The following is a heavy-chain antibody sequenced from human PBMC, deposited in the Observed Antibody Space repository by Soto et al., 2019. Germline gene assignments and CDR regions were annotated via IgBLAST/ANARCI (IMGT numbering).Heavy chain of an antibody. CDR1: GFTFGDYT. J-gene: IGHJ4*02. D-gene: IGHD5-18*01. CDR3: AKAGAYNYGSYFDY. CDR2: ISWDGGIT. V-gene: IGHV3-43*01. Sequence: PGGSLRLSCAASGFTFGDYTMQWVRQAPGKGLEWVSLISWDGGITYYADSVKGRFTISRDNSKNSLYLQMNSLTTEDTALYYCAKAGAYNYGSYFDYWGQGTLVTVSS.